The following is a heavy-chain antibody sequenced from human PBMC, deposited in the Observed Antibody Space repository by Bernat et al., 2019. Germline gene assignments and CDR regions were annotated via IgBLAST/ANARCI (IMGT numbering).Heavy chain of an antibody. CDR2: IYYSGST. CDR3: ARPQKQCSGGSCYSFDY. V-gene: IGHV4-39*01. J-gene: IGHJ4*02. D-gene: IGHD2-15*01. CDR1: GGSISSSSYY. Sequence: QLQLQESGPGLVKPSETLSLTCTVSGGSISSSSYYWGWIRQPPGKGLEWIGSIYYSGSTYYNPSLKSRVTISVDTSKNQFSLKLSSVTAADTAVYYCARPQKQCSGGSCYSFDYWGQGTLVTVSS.